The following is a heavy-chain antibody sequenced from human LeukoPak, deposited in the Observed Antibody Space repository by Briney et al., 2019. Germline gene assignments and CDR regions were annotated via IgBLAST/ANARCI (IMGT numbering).Heavy chain of an antibody. D-gene: IGHD3-3*02. CDR2: ISAYNGNT. CDR3: ARDLRSIFGVVPARYYFDY. V-gene: IGHV1-18*01. Sequence: ASVKVSCKASGYTFTSYGISWVRQAPGQGLEWMGWISAYNGNTNYAQKLQGRVTMTTDTSTSTAYTELRSLRSDDTAVYYCARDLRSIFGVVPARYYFDYWGQGTLVTVSS. J-gene: IGHJ4*02. CDR1: GYTFTSYG.